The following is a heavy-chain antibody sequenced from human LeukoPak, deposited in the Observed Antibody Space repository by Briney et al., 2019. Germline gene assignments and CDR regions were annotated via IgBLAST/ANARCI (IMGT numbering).Heavy chain of an antibody. J-gene: IGHJ4*02. CDR3: ARTRQLWLRGDLDY. V-gene: IGHV1-69*13. CDR1: GGTFSSYA. D-gene: IGHD5-18*01. CDR2: IIPIFGTA. Sequence: ASVKVSCKASGGTFSSYAISWVRQAPGQGLEWMGGIIPIFGTANYAQKFQGRVTITADESTSTAYMELSSLRSEDTAVYYCARTRQLWLRGDLDYWGQGTLVTVSS.